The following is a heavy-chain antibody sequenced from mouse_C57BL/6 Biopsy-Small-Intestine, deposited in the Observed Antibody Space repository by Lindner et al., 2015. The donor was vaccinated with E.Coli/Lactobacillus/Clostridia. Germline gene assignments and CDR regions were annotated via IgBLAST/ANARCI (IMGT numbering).Heavy chain of an antibody. J-gene: IGHJ4*01. D-gene: IGHD1-3*01. CDR1: GGTFSNYA. V-gene: IGHV1-74*01. CDR3: AGTYNWSLSWFDP. Sequence: SVKVSCKTSGGTFSNYAISWVRQAPGQGLEWMGRIIPIFDITNYAQKFQDRVTITADTSTSTASMELSSLKSEDTAVYYCAGTYNWSLSWFDPWGQGTLVTVSS. CDR2: IIPIFDIT.